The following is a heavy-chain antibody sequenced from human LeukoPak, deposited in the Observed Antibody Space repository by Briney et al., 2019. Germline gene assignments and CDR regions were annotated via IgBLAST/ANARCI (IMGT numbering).Heavy chain of an antibody. V-gene: IGHV3-53*01. J-gene: IGHJ4*02. Sequence: GGSLRLSCAVSGFTVSSNYMSWVRQAPGKGLEWVSVLHSGGSTSYADSVKGRFTISRDNSKNTLFLQLNSLTAEDTAVYYCARRLPAVGSTDYFDCWGQGTLVTVSS. CDR2: LHSGGST. D-gene: IGHD6-13*01. CDR1: GFTVSSNY. CDR3: ARRLPAVGSTDYFDC.